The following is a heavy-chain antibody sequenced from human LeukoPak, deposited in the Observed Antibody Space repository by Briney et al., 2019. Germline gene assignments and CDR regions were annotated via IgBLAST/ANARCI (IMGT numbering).Heavy chain of an antibody. J-gene: IGHJ4*02. Sequence: GASVKVSCKASGYTFTGHYMRWVRQAPGQGLEWMGWINPNSGGTNYAQKFQGRVTMTRDTSISTAYMELSRLRSDDTAVYYCARVRSWTYFDYWGQGTLVTVSS. CDR2: INPNSGGT. CDR1: GYTFTGHY. D-gene: IGHD6-13*01. V-gene: IGHV1-2*02. CDR3: ARVRSWTYFDY.